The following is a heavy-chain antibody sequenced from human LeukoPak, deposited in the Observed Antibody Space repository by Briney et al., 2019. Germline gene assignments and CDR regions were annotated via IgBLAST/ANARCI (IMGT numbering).Heavy chain of an antibody. CDR3: ARDPPASSGWYWYFDY. CDR1: GFTFSSYA. CDR2: ISYDGSNK. Sequence: PGGSLRLSCAASGFTFSSYAMHWVRQAPGKGLEWVAVISYDGSNKYYADSVKGRFTISRDNSKNTLYLQMNSLIPEDTAVYYCARDPPASSGWYWYFDYWGQGTLVTVSS. V-gene: IGHV3-30*04. J-gene: IGHJ4*02. D-gene: IGHD6-19*01.